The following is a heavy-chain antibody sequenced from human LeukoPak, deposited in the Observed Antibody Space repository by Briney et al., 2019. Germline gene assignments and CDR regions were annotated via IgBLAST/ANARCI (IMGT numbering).Heavy chain of an antibody. CDR1: GGTFSSYA. V-gene: IGHV1-69*05. CDR2: IIPIFGTA. Sequence: ASVKVSCKASGGTFSSYAISWVRQAPGKGLEWMGGIIPIFGTANYAQKFQGRVTITTDESTSTAYMELSSLRSEDTAVYYCARGPMGPHYYDHFDIWGQGTMVTVSS. J-gene: IGHJ3*02. D-gene: IGHD3-22*01. CDR3: ARGPMGPHYYDHFDI.